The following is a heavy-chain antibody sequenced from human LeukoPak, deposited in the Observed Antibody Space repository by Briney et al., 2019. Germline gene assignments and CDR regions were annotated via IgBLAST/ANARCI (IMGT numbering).Heavy chain of an antibody. Sequence: SVTVSFTCSGGTFIIYAISWVRQAPGQGLGWMGRIIPIFGTANYTQKFQGRGTITTDKSTSTAYMELSSLRSEDTAVYYCARGPRKGSYYYMDVWGKGTTVTVSS. J-gene: IGHJ6*03. CDR3: ARGPRKGSYYYMDV. CDR1: GGTFIIYA. V-gene: IGHV1-69*05. CDR2: IIPIFGTA.